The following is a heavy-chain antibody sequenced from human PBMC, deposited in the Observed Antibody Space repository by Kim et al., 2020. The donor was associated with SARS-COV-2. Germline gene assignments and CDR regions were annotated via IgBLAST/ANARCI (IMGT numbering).Heavy chain of an antibody. CDR1: GFTFSSCA. V-gene: IGHV3-30-3*01. D-gene: IGHD3-10*01. CDR3: ARDPRSRLRGLTYSYYGMDV. CDR2: ISYDGSNK. Sequence: GGSLRLSCAASGFTFSSCAIHWVRQAPGKGLEWVAVISYDGSNKNYADSVKGRFTISRDNSKNTLYLRMNSLRAEDTALYYCARDPRSRLRGLTYSYYGMDVWGQGTTVTVSS. J-gene: IGHJ6*02.